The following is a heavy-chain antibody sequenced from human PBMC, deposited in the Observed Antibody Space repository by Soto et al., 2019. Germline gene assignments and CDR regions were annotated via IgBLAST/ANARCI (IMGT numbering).Heavy chain of an antibody. CDR2: ISAYNGNT. CDR3: ARDYPPGIAVPYGMVV. D-gene: IGHD6-19*01. CDR1: GYTFTSYG. Sequence: QVQLVQSGAEVKKPGASVKVSCKASGYTFTSYGISWVRQAPGQGLEWMGWISAYNGNTNYAQKLQGRVTMTTDTSTSTAYMELRSPRSDDTAVYYCARDYPPGIAVPYGMVVWGQGTTVTVSS. J-gene: IGHJ6*02. V-gene: IGHV1-18*01.